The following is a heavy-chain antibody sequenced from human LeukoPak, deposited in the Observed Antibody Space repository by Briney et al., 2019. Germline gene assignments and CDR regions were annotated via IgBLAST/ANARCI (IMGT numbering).Heavy chain of an antibody. CDR2: IYYSGST. Sequence: PSETLSLTCTVSGGSISSGDYYWSWIRQPPGKGLEWIGYIYYSGSTYSNPSLKSRVTISVDTSKNQFSLKLSSVTAADTAVYYCARVTMVRGVMPFDYWGQGTLVTVSA. J-gene: IGHJ4*02. CDR1: GGSISSGDYY. CDR3: ARVTMVRGVMPFDY. D-gene: IGHD3-10*01. V-gene: IGHV4-30-4*01.